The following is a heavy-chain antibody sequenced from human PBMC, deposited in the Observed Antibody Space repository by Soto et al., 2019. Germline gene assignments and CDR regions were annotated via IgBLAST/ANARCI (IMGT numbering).Heavy chain of an antibody. CDR1: GYSFTSYW. D-gene: IGHD3-22*01. Sequence: GESLKISCKGSGYSFTSYWISWVRQMPGKGLEWMGRIDPSDSYTNYSPSFQGHVTISADKSISTAYLQWSSLKASDTAMYYCARRPYDSSGYYYAWFDPWGQGTLVTV. J-gene: IGHJ5*02. CDR3: ARRPYDSSGYYYAWFDP. CDR2: IDPSDSYT. V-gene: IGHV5-10-1*01.